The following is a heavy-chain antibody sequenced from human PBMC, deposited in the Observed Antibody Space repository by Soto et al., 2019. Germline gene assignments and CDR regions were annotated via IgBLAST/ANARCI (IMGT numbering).Heavy chain of an antibody. D-gene: IGHD2-2*01. CDR1: GGSISSSNW. CDR2: IYHSGST. Sequence: PSETLSLTCAVSGGSISSSNWWSWVRQPPGKGLEWIGEIYHSGSTNYNPSLKSRVTISVDKSKNQFSLKLSSVTAADTAVYYCARDLVAVRSVRDPGGWFDPWGQGTLVTVSS. V-gene: IGHV4-4*02. CDR3: ARDLVAVRSVRDPGGWFDP. J-gene: IGHJ5*02.